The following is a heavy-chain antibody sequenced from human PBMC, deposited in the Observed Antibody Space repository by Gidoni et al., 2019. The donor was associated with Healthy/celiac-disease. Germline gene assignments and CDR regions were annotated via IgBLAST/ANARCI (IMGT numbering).Heavy chain of an antibody. D-gene: IGHD3-3*01. CDR2: ISGCCGST. CDR1: GFTCSSYA. V-gene: IGHV3-23*01. J-gene: IGHJ5*02. CDR3: ISYDFWSGYPA. Sequence: VQLWESGGGLEQPEGSLRLSGAAAGFTCSSYAMSWVRQAPGKGLEWFSSISGCCGSTYSADSVKGRFTISRDNSKNPLYLQMNSLSAEDTAVYYCISYDFWSGYPAWGQGTLVTVSS.